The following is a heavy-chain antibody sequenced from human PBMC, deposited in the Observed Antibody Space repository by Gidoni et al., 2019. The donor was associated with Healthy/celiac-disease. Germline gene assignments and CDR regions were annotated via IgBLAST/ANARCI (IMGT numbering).Heavy chain of an antibody. CDR3: AGRIQQPRGLIDY. Sequence: QVQLVQSGAEVKKPGSSVKVSCKASGGTFSSYTISWVRQAPGQGLEWMGRIIPILGIANYAQKFQGRVTITADKSTSTAYMELSSLRSEDTAVYYCAGRIQQPRGLIDYWGQGTLVTVSS. D-gene: IGHD5-18*01. J-gene: IGHJ4*02. CDR1: GGTFSSYT. V-gene: IGHV1-69*02. CDR2: IIPILGIA.